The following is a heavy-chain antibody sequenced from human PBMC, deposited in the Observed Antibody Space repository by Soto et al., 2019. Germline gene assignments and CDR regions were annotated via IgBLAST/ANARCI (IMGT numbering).Heavy chain of an antibody. V-gene: IGHV3-48*02. CDR2: INSGSYTI. Sequence: EVQLVESGGGLVQPGGSLRLSCAASGFPFSSYAMNWVRQAPGKGLEWGTYINSGSYTIYYADSAKGRITIYSYNAKNSLYLQMNSLRDEDTAVYFCVRYRGYTGYDLQYWGQGALVAVSS. D-gene: IGHD5-12*01. CDR3: VRYRGYTGYDLQY. CDR1: GFPFSSYA. J-gene: IGHJ4*02.